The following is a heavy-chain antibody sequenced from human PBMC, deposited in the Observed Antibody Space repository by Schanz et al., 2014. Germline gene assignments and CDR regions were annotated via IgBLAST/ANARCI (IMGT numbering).Heavy chain of an antibody. CDR3: ARGSPENMIRGELDY. CDR2: IIPIHGIV. D-gene: IGHD3-10*01. J-gene: IGHJ4*02. Sequence: QGQLVQSGPEVKEPGSSMKVSCKASGGTFSTYPINWLRQAPGQGLEWMGRIIPIHGIVNYAQRFQDRVRITADKSTSTAYMELTSLRSEDTAVYYCARGSPENMIRGELDYWGQGTLVTVSS. CDR1: GGTFSTYP. V-gene: IGHV1-69*04.